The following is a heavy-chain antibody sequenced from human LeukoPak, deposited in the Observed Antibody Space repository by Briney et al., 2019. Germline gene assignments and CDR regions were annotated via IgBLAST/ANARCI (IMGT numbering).Heavy chain of an antibody. D-gene: IGHD2-15*01. CDR3: ARGGYCSGGSCYRRGNWFDP. CDR2: IIPILGIA. CDR1: GGTFSSYA. J-gene: IGHJ5*02. Sequence: WASVKVSCKASGGTFSSYAISWVRQAPGQGLEWMGRIIPILGIANYAQKFQGRVTITADKSTSTAYMELSSLRSEDTAVYYCARGGYCSGGSCYRRGNWFDPWGQGTLVTVSS. V-gene: IGHV1-69*04.